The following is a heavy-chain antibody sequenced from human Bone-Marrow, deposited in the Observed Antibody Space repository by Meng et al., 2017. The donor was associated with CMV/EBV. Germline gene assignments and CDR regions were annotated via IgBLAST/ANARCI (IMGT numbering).Heavy chain of an antibody. CDR1: GGSISSSSYY. J-gene: IGHJ3*02. CDR2: IYYSGST. CDR3: ECFTMVRGVLVDAFDI. V-gene: IGHV4-39*07. D-gene: IGHD3-10*01. Sequence: GSLRLSCTVSGGSISSSSYYWGWIRQPPGKGLEWIGSIYYSGSTYYNPSLKSRVTISVDTSKNQFSLKLSSVTAADTAVYYCECFTMVRGVLVDAFDIWGQGTMVTV.